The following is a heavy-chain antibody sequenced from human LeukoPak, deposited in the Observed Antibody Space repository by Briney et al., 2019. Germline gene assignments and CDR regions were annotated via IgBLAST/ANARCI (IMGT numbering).Heavy chain of an antibody. CDR1: GFTFRSYA. CDR2: ISGGGIST. V-gene: IGHV3-23*01. J-gene: IGHJ3*02. CDR3: AKDSDIVATIGDDAFDI. D-gene: IGHD5-12*01. Sequence: PGGSLRLSCAASGFTFRSYAMSWVRQAPGKGLEWVSSISGGGISTYYADSVKGRFTIPRDNSKNTLYLQMNSLRAEDTAVYYCAKDSDIVATIGDDAFDIWGQGTMVTVSS.